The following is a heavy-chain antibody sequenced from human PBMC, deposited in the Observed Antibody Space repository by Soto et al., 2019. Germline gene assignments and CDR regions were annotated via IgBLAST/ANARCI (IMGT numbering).Heavy chain of an antibody. V-gene: IGHV4-31*02. J-gene: IGHJ6*02. CDR2: IYYSANT. Sequence: QVQLQESGPGLVKPSQTLSLTCSVSGGTISSGGYYWSCIRQPPGKGLEWIGYIYYSANTHYNPSLKGRVSISAATSKTQFSLNLSSVTAADTAVYYCAPSGGNSYYYGMDVWGQGTTVTVSS. CDR1: GGTISSGGYY. CDR3: APSGGNSYYYGMDV. D-gene: IGHD1-26*01.